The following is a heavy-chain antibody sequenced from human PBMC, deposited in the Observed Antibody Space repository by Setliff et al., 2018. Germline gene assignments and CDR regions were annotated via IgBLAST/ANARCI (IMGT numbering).Heavy chain of an antibody. Sequence: SETLSLTCAVSGYSISSGYYWGWIRQPPGKGLEWIGSIYHSGSTYYNPSLKSRVTISVDTSKNQFSLKLSSVTAADTAVYYCARSAGYSSSWYNYYHGMDVWGQGTTVTV. D-gene: IGHD6-13*01. CDR3: ARSAGYSSSWYNYYHGMDV. J-gene: IGHJ6*02. V-gene: IGHV4-38-2*01. CDR1: GYSISSGYY. CDR2: IYHSGST.